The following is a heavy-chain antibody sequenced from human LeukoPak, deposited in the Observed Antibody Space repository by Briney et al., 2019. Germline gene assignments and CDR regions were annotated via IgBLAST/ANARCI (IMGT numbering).Heavy chain of an antibody. CDR3: ARASKRVDYYYYGMDV. V-gene: IGHV4-30-2*01. J-gene: IGHJ6*02. Sequence: PSETLSLTCAVSGGSISSGGYSWSWIRQPPGKGLEWIGYIYHSGSTYYNPSLKSRVTISVDRSKNQFSLKLSSVTAADTAVYYCARASKRVDYYYYGMDVWGQGTTVTVSS. CDR2: IYHSGST. D-gene: IGHD2-15*01. CDR1: GGSISSGGYS.